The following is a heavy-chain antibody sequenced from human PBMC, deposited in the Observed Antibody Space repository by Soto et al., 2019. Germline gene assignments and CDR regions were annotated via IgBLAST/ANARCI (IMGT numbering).Heavy chain of an antibody. CDR2: IYYSGST. V-gene: IGHV4-59*08. D-gene: IGHD3-3*01. CDR3: ARHFRSGLRHNWFNP. Sequence: SETLSLSCTVSGGSISSYYWSWIRQPPGKGLEWIGYIYYSGSTNYNPSLKSRVTISVDTSKNQFSLKLSSVTAADTAVYYCARHFRSGLRHNWFNPWGHRTLVTVSS. J-gene: IGHJ5*02. CDR1: GGSISSYY.